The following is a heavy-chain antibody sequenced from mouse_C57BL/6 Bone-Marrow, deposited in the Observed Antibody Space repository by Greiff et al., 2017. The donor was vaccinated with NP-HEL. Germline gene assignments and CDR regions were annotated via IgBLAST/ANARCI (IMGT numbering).Heavy chain of an antibody. V-gene: IGHV5-6*01. CDR2: ISSGGSYT. J-gene: IGHJ3*01. CDR1: GFTFSSYG. CDR3: ARVFYYQAWFAY. Sequence: EVQWVESGGDLVKPGGSLKLSCAASGFTFSSYGMSWVRQTPDKRLEWVATISSGGSYTYYPDSVKGRFTISRDNAKNTLYLQMSSLKSEDTAMYYCARVFYYQAWFAYWGQGTLVTVSA. D-gene: IGHD1-1*02.